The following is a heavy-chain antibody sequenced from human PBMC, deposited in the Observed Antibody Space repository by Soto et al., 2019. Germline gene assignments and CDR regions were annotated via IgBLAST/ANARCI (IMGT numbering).Heavy chain of an antibody. CDR2: IYYSGST. CDR1: GGYISGGYYS. CDR3: ARRRAKGYVWGSYKGPGAFDI. Sequence: SETLSLTCAVSGGYISGGYYSWSWIRQPPGKGLEWIGFIYYSGSTYYNPSLKSRVTISVDTSKNQFSLKLSSVTAADTAVYYCARRRAKGYVWGSYKGPGAFDIWGQGTMVTVSS. V-gene: IGHV4-31*11. D-gene: IGHD3-16*01. J-gene: IGHJ3*02.